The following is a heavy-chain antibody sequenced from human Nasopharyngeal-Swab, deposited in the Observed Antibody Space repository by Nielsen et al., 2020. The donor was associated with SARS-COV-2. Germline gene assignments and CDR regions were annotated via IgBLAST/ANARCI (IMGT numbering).Heavy chain of an antibody. D-gene: IGHD1-1*01. CDR2: TEIGGTT. J-gene: IGHJ4*02. Sequence: GESLKISCAVSGLTVSSTYMSWVRQAPGKGLEWVSVTEIGGTTHYADSVKGRFSISRDSSTNTLYLQMNNVRAEDAAVYYCARDSDNWAIDYWGQGTLVTVSP. CDR1: GLTVSSTY. V-gene: IGHV3-53*01. CDR3: ARDSDNWAIDY.